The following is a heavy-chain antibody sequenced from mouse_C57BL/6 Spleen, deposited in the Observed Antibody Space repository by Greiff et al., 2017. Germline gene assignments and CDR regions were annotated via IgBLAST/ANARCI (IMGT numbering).Heavy chain of an antibody. CDR1: GYTFTSSW. CDR3: ARSPVVATYYFDY. Sequence: QVQLQQPGAELVMPGASVKLSCKASGYTFTSSWMHWVKQRPGQGLEWIGEIDPSDSYTNYNQKFKGKSTLTLDKSSSTAYMQLSSLTSEDSAVYYCARSPVVATYYFDYWGQGTTLTVSS. J-gene: IGHJ2*01. CDR2: IDPSDSYT. V-gene: IGHV1-69*01. D-gene: IGHD1-1*01.